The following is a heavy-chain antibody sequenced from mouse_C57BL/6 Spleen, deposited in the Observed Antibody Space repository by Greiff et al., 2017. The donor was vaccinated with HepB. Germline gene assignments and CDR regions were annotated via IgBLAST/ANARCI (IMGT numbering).Heavy chain of an antibody. V-gene: IGHV1-62-2*01. J-gene: IGHJ2*01. D-gene: IGHD1-1*01. CDR1: GYTFTEYT. CDR2: FYPGSGSI. CDR3: ARHEEPLYYYGSGLDY. Sequence: QVQLQQSGAELVKPGASVKLSCKASGYTFTEYTIHWVKQRSGQGLEWIGWFYPGSGSIKYNEKFKDKATLTADKSSSTVYMELSRLTSEDSAVYFCARHEEPLYYYGSGLDYWGQGTTLTVSS.